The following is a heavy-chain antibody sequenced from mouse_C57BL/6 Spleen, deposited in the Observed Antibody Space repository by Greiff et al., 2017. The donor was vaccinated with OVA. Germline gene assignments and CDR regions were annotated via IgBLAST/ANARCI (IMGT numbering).Heavy chain of an antibody. V-gene: IGHV5-9-1*02. J-gene: IGHJ4*01. D-gene: IGHD1-1*01. CDR1: GFTFSSYA. CDR2: ISSGGDYI. Sequence: EVQRVESGEGLVKPGGSLKLSCAASGFTFSSYAMSWVRQTPEKRLEWVAYISSGGDYIYYADTVKGRFTISRDNARNTLYLQMSSLKSEDTAMYYCTRDRATVEMDYWGQGTSVTVSS. CDR3: TRDRATVEMDY.